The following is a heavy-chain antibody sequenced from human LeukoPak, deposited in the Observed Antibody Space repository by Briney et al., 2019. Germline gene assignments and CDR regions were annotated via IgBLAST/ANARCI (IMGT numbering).Heavy chain of an antibody. CDR1: GGSISSYY. Sequence: SETLSLTCTVSGGSISSYYWSWIRQPPGKGLEWIGHIYYSGSTNYNPSLKSRVTISVDTSKNQFSLKLSSVTAADTAVYYCARRSNWGFFDYWGQGTLVTVSS. CDR2: IYYSGST. D-gene: IGHD7-27*01. J-gene: IGHJ4*02. CDR3: ARRSNWGFFDY. V-gene: IGHV4-59*08.